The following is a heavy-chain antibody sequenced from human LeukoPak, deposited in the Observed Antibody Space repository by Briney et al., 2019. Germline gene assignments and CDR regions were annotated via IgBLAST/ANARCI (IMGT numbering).Heavy chain of an antibody. V-gene: IGHV3-23*01. J-gene: IGHJ4*02. CDR2: ISGSGGTT. Sequence: PGGSLRLSCAASGFTFRSYAMSWVRQAPGKGLEWVSAISGSGGTTYYADSVQGRFTISRDNSKNTLYLQMNSLRAEDTAVYYCAKSLGSSGWYYSDYWGQGTLVTVSS. CDR1: GFTFRSYA. D-gene: IGHD6-19*01. CDR3: AKSLGSSGWYYSDY.